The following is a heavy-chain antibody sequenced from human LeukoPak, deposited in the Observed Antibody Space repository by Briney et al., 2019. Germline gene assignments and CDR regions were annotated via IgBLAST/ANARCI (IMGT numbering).Heavy chain of an antibody. CDR1: GFIFSSYV. J-gene: IGHJ4*02. CDR3: ARDNDYGDPDY. V-gene: IGHV3-48*03. Sequence: GGSLRLSCAASGFIFSSYVMKWVRQAPGKGLEWVSYISSSDSTISYADSVRGRFTISRDNAENSLYLQMNSLRAEDTAVYYCARDNDYGDPDYWGQGTLVTVSS. CDR2: ISSSDSTI. D-gene: IGHD4-17*01.